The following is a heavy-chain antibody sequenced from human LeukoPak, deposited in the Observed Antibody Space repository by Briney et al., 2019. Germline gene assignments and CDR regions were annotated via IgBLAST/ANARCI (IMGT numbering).Heavy chain of an antibody. J-gene: IGHJ4*02. CDR1: DGSISSYY. Sequence: SETLSLTCTVSDGSISSYYWSWIRQPPGKGLEWIGYVYYSGSTNYNPSLKSRVTISVDTSKNQLSLKLSFVTAADTAVYYCARGSAADRLQRFDYWGQGTLVTVSS. D-gene: IGHD6-25*01. CDR2: VYYSGST. CDR3: ARGSAADRLQRFDY. V-gene: IGHV4-59*01.